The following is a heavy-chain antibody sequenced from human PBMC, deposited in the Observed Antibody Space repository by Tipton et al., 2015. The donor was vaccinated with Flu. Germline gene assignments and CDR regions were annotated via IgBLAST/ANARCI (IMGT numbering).Heavy chain of an antibody. J-gene: IGHJ4*02. Sequence: SLRLSCAASGFSFSSYWMNWVRQAPGKGLEWVAKIKQDGSEKYYVDSVKGRFTIPRDNAKNSLYLQMNSLRVEDTAVYYCAREDRLVGSNCFDFWGQGTLVTISS. CDR3: AREDRLVGSNCFDF. V-gene: IGHV3-7*01. CDR1: GFSFSSYW. D-gene: IGHD1-26*01. CDR2: IKQDGSEK.